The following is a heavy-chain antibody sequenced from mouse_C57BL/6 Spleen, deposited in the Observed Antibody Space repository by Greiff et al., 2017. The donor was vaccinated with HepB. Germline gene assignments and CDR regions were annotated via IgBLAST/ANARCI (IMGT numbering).Heavy chain of an antibody. CDR2: IDPETGGT. V-gene: IGHV1-15*01. CDR3: TREGIYYYGSSYVKYFDV. Sequence: VQRVESGAELVRPGASVTLSCKASGYTFTDYEMHWVKQTPVHGLEWIGAIDPETGGTAYNQKFKGKAILTADKSSSTAYMELRSLTSEDSAVYYCTREGIYYYGSSYVKYFDVWGTGTPVTVSS. D-gene: IGHD1-1*01. J-gene: IGHJ1*03. CDR1: GYTFTDYE.